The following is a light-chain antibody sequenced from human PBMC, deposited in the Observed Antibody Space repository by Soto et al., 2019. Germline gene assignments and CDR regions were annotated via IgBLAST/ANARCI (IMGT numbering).Light chain of an antibody. Sequence: QSALTQPRSVSGSPGGSVTISCTGTSSDVGSYNYVSWYQQHPGKAPKLMIYDVTQRPSGVSDRFSGSKSGNTASLTISGLQADDEADYYCCSYAGAYIYVFGTGTKVTVL. V-gene: IGLV2-11*01. CDR2: DVT. J-gene: IGLJ1*01. CDR1: SSDVGSYNY. CDR3: CSYAGAYIYV.